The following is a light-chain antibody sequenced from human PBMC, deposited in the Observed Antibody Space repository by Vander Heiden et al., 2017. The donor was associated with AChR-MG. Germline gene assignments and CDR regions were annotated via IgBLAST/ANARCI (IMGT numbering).Light chain of an antibody. V-gene: IGLV1-44*01. CDR3: AAWDDSLNGLV. CDR2: NND. CDR1: SSNIGINA. Sequence: QSVLTQPPSASGTPGQRVAISCSGGSSNIGINAVNWYQQLPGKAPKLVIYNNDQRPSGVPDRVSGSKSGTSASLAISGLQSEDEADYHCAAWDDSLNGLVFGGGTKLTVL. J-gene: IGLJ3*02.